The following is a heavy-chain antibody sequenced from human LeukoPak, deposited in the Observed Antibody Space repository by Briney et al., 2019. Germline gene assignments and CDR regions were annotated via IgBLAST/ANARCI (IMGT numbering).Heavy chain of an antibody. CDR3: ARRVKQLALPFDY. D-gene: IGHD6-13*01. CDR2: IYYSGST. Sequence: PSETLSLTCTVSGGSISSSSYYWGWIRQPPGKGLEWIGSIYYSGSTYYNPSLKSRVTISVDTSKNQFSLKLSSVTAADTAVYYCARRVKQLALPFDYWGQGTLVTVSS. J-gene: IGHJ4*02. CDR1: GGSISSSSYY. V-gene: IGHV4-39*07.